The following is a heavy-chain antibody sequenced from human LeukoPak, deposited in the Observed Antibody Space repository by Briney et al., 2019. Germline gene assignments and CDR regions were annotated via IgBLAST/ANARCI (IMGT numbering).Heavy chain of an antibody. Sequence: SVKVSCKASGGTFSSYAISWVRQAPGQGLELMGGIIPIFGTANYAQKFQGRVTITADESTSTAYMELSSLRSEDTAVYYCAGDVGGRSGFDYWGQGTLVTVSS. CDR2: IIPIFGTA. CDR3: AGDVGGRSGFDY. D-gene: IGHD1-26*01. V-gene: IGHV1-69*13. J-gene: IGHJ4*02. CDR1: GGTFSSYA.